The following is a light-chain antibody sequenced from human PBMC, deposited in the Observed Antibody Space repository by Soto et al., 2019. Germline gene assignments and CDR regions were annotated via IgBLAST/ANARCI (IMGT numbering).Light chain of an antibody. Sequence: ETVMTQSPATLSVSPGERPTLSCRASQSVYSNLAWYQQKPGQAPRLLIYDASTRATGIPARFSGSWSGTEFTLPISSLQSEDFAVYYCQQYNTWALTLGPGTKVDIK. CDR3: QQYNTWALT. CDR1: QSVYSN. J-gene: IGKJ3*01. V-gene: IGKV3-15*01. CDR2: DAS.